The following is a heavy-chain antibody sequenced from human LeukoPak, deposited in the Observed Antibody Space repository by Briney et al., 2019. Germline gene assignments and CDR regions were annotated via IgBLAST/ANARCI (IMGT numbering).Heavy chain of an antibody. CDR1: GYTFTSYY. Sequence: ASVKVSCKASGYTFTSYYMHWVRQAPGQGLEWMRIINPSGGSTSYAQKFQGRVTITADKSTSTAYMELSSLRSEDTAVYYCATNGGTDWSTWGQGTLVTVSS. CDR3: ATNGGTDWST. CDR2: INPSGGST. D-gene: IGHD4-23*01. J-gene: IGHJ4*02. V-gene: IGHV1-46*01.